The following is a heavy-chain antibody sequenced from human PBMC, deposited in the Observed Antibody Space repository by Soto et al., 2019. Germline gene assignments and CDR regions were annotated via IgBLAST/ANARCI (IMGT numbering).Heavy chain of an antibody. V-gene: IGHV3-15*07. CDR1: GFTFSNAW. Sequence: GGSLRLSCAASGFTFSNAWMNWVRQAPGKGLEWVGRIKSKTDGGTTDYAAPVKGRFTISRDDSKNTLYLQMNSLKTEDTAVYYCTTDPSPYDYVWGSYRGDYWGQGTLVTVPQ. CDR3: TTDPSPYDYVWGSYRGDY. J-gene: IGHJ4*02. CDR2: IKSKTDGGTT. D-gene: IGHD3-16*02.